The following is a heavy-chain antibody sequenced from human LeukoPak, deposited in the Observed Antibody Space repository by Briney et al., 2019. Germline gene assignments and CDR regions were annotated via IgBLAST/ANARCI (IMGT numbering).Heavy chain of an antibody. CDR2: ISWNSGSI. Sequence: PGGSLRLSCAASGFTFDDYAMHWVRQAPGKGLEWVSGISWNSGSIGYADSVKGRFTISRDNARNSLYLQMNSLRAEDTAVYYCARDDSVVAFDYWGQGTLVTVSS. CDR1: GFTFDDYA. CDR3: ARDDSVVAFDY. V-gene: IGHV3-9*01. J-gene: IGHJ4*02. D-gene: IGHD2-15*01.